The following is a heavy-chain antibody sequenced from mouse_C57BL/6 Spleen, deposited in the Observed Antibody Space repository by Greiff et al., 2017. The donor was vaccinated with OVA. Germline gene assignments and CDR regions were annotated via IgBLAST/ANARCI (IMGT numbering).Heavy chain of an antibody. Sequence: QVQLQQPGAELVMPGASVKLSCKASGYTFTSYWMHWVKQRPGQGLEWIGEIDPSDSYTNYNQKFKGKSTLTVDKSSSTAYMQLSSLTSEDSAVYYCARTSNYGSSFLYWYFDVWGTGTTVTVSS. J-gene: IGHJ1*03. CDR3: ARTSNYGSSFLYWYFDV. D-gene: IGHD1-1*01. CDR1: GYTFTSYW. CDR2: IDPSDSYT. V-gene: IGHV1-69*01.